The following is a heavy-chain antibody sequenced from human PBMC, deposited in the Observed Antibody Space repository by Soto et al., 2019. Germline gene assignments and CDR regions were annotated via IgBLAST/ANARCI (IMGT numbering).Heavy chain of an antibody. Sequence: GGSLRLSCAASGFTFSSYGMHWVRQAPGKGLEWVAVISYDVSNKYYADSVKGRFTISRDNSKNTLYLQMNSLRAEDTAVYYCAKGVGRYCSGGSCYIIDYWGQGTLVTFSS. V-gene: IGHV3-30*18. CDR2: ISYDVSNK. CDR3: AKGVGRYCSGGSCYIIDY. J-gene: IGHJ4*02. D-gene: IGHD2-15*01. CDR1: GFTFSSYG.